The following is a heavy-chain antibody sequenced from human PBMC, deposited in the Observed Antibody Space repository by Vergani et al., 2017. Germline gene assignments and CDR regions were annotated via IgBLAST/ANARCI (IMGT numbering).Heavy chain of an antibody. J-gene: IGHJ4*02. Sequence: EVELVPSGPEMRKPGESLKISCKGSAYSFGNYWIGWVRQMPGKGLEWMGIIYPADSDPRYSPSFQGQVTISADKSISTAFLQWDSLKASDTALYYCARHTTYTDSWGQGTLVTVSS. CDR3: ARHTTYTDS. V-gene: IGHV5-51*01. D-gene: IGHD1-1*01. CDR1: AYSFGNYW. CDR2: IYPADSDP.